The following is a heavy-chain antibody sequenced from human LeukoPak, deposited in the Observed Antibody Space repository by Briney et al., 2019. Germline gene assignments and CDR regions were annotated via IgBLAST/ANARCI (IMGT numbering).Heavy chain of an antibody. V-gene: IGHV4-34*01. D-gene: IGHD3-22*01. CDR3: ARAATVRSMIVVARRGRWFDP. Sequence: PSETLSLTCAVYVGSFSGYYWSWIRQSPGKGLEWIGEINHSGSNNYNPSLKSRVTISVDTSKNQFSLKLISVTAADTAVYYCARAATVRSMIVVARRGRWFDPWGQGTLVTVSS. CDR1: VGSFSGYY. J-gene: IGHJ5*02. CDR2: INHSGSN.